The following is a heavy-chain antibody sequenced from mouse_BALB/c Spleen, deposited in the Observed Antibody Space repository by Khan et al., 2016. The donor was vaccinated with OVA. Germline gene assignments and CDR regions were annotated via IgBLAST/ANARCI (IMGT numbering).Heavy chain of an antibody. CDR1: GDSITSGF. V-gene: IGHV3-8*02. CDR2: VTYSGNT. Sequence: EVQLQESGPSLVKPSQTLSLTCSVTGDSITSGFWNWIRKFPGNKFEYMGYVTYSGNTYYNPSLKSRISITRDTSKSQYYLQLNSVTTEDTATYFCARSDSSWAMDYWGQGTSVTVAS. D-gene: IGHD1-1*01. CDR3: ARSDSSWAMDY. J-gene: IGHJ4*01.